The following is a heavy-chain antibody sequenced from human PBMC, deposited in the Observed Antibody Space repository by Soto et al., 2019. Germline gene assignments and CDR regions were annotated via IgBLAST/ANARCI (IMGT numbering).Heavy chain of an antibody. CDR3: ARDLRRLRRVLIMGNWFDP. D-gene: IGHD3-10*01. CDR2: INAGNGNT. CDR1: GYTFTSYA. J-gene: IGHJ5*02. V-gene: IGHV1-3*01. Sequence: QVQLVQSGAEVKKPGASVKVSCKASGYTFTSYAMHWVRQAPGQRLEWMGWINAGNGNTKNSQKFQGRVTITWDTAGSTAYMELNSVSSEDTAVYYCARDLRRLRRVLIMGNWFDPWGQGTRVTVSS.